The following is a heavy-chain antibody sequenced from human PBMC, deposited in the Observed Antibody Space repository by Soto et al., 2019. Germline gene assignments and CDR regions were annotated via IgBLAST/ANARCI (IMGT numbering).Heavy chain of an antibody. CDR1: GFTVSSNY. V-gene: IGHV3-53*02. Sequence: EVQLVETGGGLIQPGGSLRLSCAASGFTVSSNYMSWVRQAPGKGLEWVSVIYSGGSTYYADSVKGRFTISRDNSKNTLYLQMNSLRAEDTAVYYWASSRYDSSGYYSAWGQGTLVTVSS. CDR3: ASSRYDSSGYYSA. J-gene: IGHJ5*02. CDR2: IYSGGST. D-gene: IGHD3-22*01.